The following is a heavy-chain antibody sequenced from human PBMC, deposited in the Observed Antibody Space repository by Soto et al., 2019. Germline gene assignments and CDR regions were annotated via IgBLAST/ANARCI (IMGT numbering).Heavy chain of an antibody. CDR1: GYTFKSFY. D-gene: IGHD3-3*01. V-gene: IGHV1-46*02. CDR3: ARDFGRHGAVDTTGWFDP. CDR2: INPTNGSE. J-gene: IGHJ5*02. Sequence: QVQLVQSGAEVKKTGASVKVSCTASGYTFKSFYMHWVRQAPGQGLEWIGMINPTNGSESFAQKFQDRVTLTTDRPTSTVYMELSSLTREDTAVYFCARDFGRHGAVDTTGWFDPWGQGTLVTVSS.